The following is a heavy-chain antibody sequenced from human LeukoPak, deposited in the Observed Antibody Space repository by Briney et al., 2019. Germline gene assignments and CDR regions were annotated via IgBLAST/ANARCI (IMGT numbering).Heavy chain of an antibody. Sequence: GASVKVSCKTSGYTFANYFIHWVRQAPGQGHEWRGRINANSGGTENEKKFQGRVTITRDTSISTAYVEVNWLISDDTAIYYCARDVSSTPTWEFDYGGQGPLVTVSS. CDR2: INANSGGT. J-gene: IGHJ4*02. CDR1: GYTFANYF. CDR3: ARDVSSTPTWEFDY. D-gene: IGHD1-26*01. V-gene: IGHV1-2*06.